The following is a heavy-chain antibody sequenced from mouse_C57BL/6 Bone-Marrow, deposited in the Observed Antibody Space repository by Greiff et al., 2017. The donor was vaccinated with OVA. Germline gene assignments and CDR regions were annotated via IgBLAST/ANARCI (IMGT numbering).Heavy chain of an antibody. CDR3: AIYYGYDDFDY. Sequence: SGAELVRPGPSVKMSCKASGYTFTNYWIGWAKQRPGHGLEWIGDIYPGGGHTNYNEKFKSKATLTVDTSSSTAYMQLSSLTSEDSAVYYCAIYYGYDDFDYWGQGTTLTVSS. CDR2: IYPGGGHT. D-gene: IGHD2-2*01. CDR1: GYTFTNYW. J-gene: IGHJ2*01. V-gene: IGHV1-63*01.